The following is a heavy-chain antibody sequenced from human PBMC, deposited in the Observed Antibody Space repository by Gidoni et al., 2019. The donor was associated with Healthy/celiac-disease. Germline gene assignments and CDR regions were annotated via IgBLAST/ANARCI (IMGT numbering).Heavy chain of an antibody. D-gene: IGHD6-13*01. CDR3: ARQYSSSWYRGGNWFDP. CDR2: IYYSGST. Sequence: QLQLQESGPGLVKPSETLSLTCTVSGGSISSSSYYWGWIRQPPGKGLEWIGSIYYSGSTYHNPSLKSRVTISVDTSKNQFSLKLSSVTAADTAVYYCARQYSSSWYRGGNWFDPWGQGTLVTVSS. V-gene: IGHV4-39*01. CDR1: GGSISSSSYY. J-gene: IGHJ5*02.